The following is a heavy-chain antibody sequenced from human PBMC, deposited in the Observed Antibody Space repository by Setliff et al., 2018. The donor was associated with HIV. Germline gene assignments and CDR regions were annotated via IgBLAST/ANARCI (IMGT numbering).Heavy chain of an antibody. J-gene: IGHJ6*02. CDR2: IGTGGDT. D-gene: IGHD6-13*01. CDR3: ARDCRVGWVFTYGMDV. V-gene: IGHV3-13*01. CDR1: GFTFSSYD. Sequence: GGSLRLSCEASGFTFSSYDFHWARQAAGKGLEWVSAIGTGGDTYYADSVKGRFTISRDNSKNTLFLQMNSLRPEDTAVYYCARDCRVGWVFTYGMDVWGQGTLVTVSS.